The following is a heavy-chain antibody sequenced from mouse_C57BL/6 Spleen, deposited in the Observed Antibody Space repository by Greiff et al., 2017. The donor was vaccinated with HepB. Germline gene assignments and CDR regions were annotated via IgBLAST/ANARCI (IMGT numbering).Heavy chain of an antibody. CDR3: ARRRTWFAY. CDR2: IDPSDSYT. J-gene: IGHJ3*01. Sequence: VQLQQSGAELVKPGASVKLSCKASGYTFTSYWMQWAKQRPGQGLEWIGEIDPSDSYTNYNQKFKGKATLTVDTSSSTAYMQLSSLTSEDSAVYYCARRRTWFAYWGQGTLVTVSA. CDR1: GYTFTSYW. V-gene: IGHV1-50*01.